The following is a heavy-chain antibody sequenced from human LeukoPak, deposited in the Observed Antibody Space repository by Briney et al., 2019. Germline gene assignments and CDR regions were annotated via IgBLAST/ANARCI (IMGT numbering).Heavy chain of an antibody. J-gene: IGHJ4*02. D-gene: IGHD3-22*01. CDR1: GFTFSSYS. CDR3: ARSQGPDYYDSSGYEDY. Sequence: PGGSLRLSCAASGFTFSSYSMNWVRQAPGKGLEWVSSISSSSSYIYYADSVKGRLTISRDNAKNSLYLQMNSLRAEDTAVYYCARSQGPDYYDSSGYEDYWGQGTLVTVSS. CDR2: ISSSSSYI. V-gene: IGHV3-21*01.